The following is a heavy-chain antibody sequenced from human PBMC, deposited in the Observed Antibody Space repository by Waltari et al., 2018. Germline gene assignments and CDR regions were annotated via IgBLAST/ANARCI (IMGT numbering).Heavy chain of an antibody. CDR2: ISSSSSYI. CDR3: ARVKELELTPYYFDY. Sequence: EVQLVESGGGLVKPGGSLRLSCAASGFTFSSYSMNWVRQAPGKGVEGVSSISSSSSYIYYADSVKGRFTISRDNAKNSLYLQMNSLRAEDTAVYYCARVKELELTPYYFDYWGQGTLVTVSS. D-gene: IGHD1-7*01. CDR1: GFTFSSYS. J-gene: IGHJ4*02. V-gene: IGHV3-21*01.